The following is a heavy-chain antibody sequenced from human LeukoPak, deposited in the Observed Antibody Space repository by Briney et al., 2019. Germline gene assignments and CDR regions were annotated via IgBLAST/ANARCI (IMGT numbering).Heavy chain of an antibody. CDR1: DYTFNTYT. V-gene: IGHV3-21*01. CDR3: ARGSYGSEYYFDS. Sequence: GGSLGLSCAAPDYTFNTYTMNWVRQAPGKGLEWVSSISSSNYYIYYADSVKGRFTISRDNAKNSLYLQMNSLRAEDTAVYYCARGSYGSEYYFDSWGQGTLVTVSS. D-gene: IGHD1-14*01. J-gene: IGHJ4*02. CDR2: ISSSNYYI.